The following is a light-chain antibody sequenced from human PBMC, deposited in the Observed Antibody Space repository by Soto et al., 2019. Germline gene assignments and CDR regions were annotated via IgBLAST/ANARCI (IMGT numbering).Light chain of an antibody. J-gene: IGLJ1*01. Sequence: QSVLTQPASVSASPGQSITISCTGTSSDIGDYDYVSWYQQHPGKAPKLIIYEVINRPSGVSDRFSGSKSGNTASLTISGLQSEDEAEYYCTSYTTINTYIFGTGTKVTVL. CDR3: TSYTTINTYI. V-gene: IGLV2-14*01. CDR1: SSDIGDYDY. CDR2: EVI.